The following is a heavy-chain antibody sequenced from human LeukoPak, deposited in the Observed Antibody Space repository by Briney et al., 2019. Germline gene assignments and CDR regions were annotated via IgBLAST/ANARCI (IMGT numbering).Heavy chain of an antibody. CDR3: ARGHMFDP. V-gene: IGHV4-59*11. CDR1: CGSISSHY. Sequence: PSETLSLTCTFSCGSISSHYWSWIRQPPGKGLEWIGYICYSGSTNYNASLKSRVTISVDTSKNQFSLKLSSVTAADTAVYYCARGHMFDPWGQGTLVTVSS. J-gene: IGHJ5*02. CDR2: ICYSGST.